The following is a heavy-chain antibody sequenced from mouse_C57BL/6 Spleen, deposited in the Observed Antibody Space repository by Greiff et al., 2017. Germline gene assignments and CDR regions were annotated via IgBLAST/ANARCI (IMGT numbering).Heavy chain of an antibody. J-gene: IGHJ1*03. Sequence: QVQLQQSGPELVKPGASVKISCKASGYAFSSSWMNWVKQRPGKGLEWIGRIYPGDGDTNYNGKFKGKATLTADKSSSTAYMQLSSLTSEDSAVVFCAREGVYYGYFDVWGTGTTVTVSS. CDR1: GYAFSSSW. D-gene: IGHD2-1*01. V-gene: IGHV1-82*01. CDR3: AREGVYYGYFDV. CDR2: IYPGDGDT.